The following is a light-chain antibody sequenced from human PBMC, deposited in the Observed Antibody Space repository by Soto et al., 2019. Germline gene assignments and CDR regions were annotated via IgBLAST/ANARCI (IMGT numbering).Light chain of an antibody. CDR1: QSVSSSF. V-gene: IGKV3-20*01. CDR2: GAS. CDR3: QQYDSSPST. J-gene: IGKJ3*01. Sequence: EIVLTQSPGTLSLSPGERATLSCRASQSVSSSFLAWYQQKPGQAPRLLIYGASSRATGIPDRFSGSGSGTDFTLTISRLEPDDLAVYYCQQYDSSPSTFGPGTKVDIK.